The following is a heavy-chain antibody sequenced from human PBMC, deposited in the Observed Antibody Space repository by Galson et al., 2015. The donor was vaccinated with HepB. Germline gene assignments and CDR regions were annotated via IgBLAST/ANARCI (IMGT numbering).Heavy chain of an antibody. D-gene: IGHD1-26*01. V-gene: IGHV1-2*02. CDR2: INPSSGGT. Sequence: SVKVSCKASGDRFSGHYIHWVRRAPGKGLEWLGWINPSSGGTIPAQRFQDRVTLTRVTSINTAFMELTKLTSDDTAVYYCATSPGNPYWFFELWGRGTLVIVSS. J-gene: IGHJ2*01. CDR3: ATSPGNPYWFFEL. CDR1: GDRFSGHY.